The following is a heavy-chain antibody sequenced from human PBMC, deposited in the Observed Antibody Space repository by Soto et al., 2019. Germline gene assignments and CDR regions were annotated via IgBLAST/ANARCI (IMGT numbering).Heavy chain of an antibody. V-gene: IGHV4-30-4*01. CDR1: GGSISSGDYY. D-gene: IGHD3-10*01. Sequence: SETLSLTCTVSGGSISSGDYYWSWIRQPPGKGLEWIGYIYYSGSTYYNPSLKSRVTISVDTSKNQFSLKLSSVTAADTAVYYCARARITMVRGAGYYYYGMDVWGQGTTVTVS. J-gene: IGHJ6*02. CDR3: ARARITMVRGAGYYYYGMDV. CDR2: IYYSGST.